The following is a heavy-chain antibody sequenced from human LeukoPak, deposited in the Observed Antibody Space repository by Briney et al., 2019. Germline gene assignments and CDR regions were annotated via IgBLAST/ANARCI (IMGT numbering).Heavy chain of an antibody. Sequence: GGSLRLSCAASGFTFSSYAMSWVRQAPGKGLEWVSAISGSGGSTYYADSVKGRFTIPRDNSKNTLYLQMNSLRAEDTAVYYCAKGSRASAAAGSDYWGQGTLVTVSS. CDR2: ISGSGGST. D-gene: IGHD6-13*01. CDR3: AKGSRASAAAGSDY. V-gene: IGHV3-23*01. CDR1: GFTFSSYA. J-gene: IGHJ4*02.